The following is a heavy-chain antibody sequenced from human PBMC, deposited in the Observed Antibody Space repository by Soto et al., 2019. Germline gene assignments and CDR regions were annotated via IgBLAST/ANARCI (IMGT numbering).Heavy chain of an antibody. CDR1: GDSINSDKYY. D-gene: IGHD2-15*01. J-gene: IGHJ6*03. CDR2: IYFRGNT. V-gene: IGHV4-61*01. CDR3: ARVGGDCSGGSCYDHYYYYMDV. Sequence: SETLSLTCSVSGDSINSDKYYWGWIRQPPGKGLEWIGYIYFRGNTNYNPSLKSRVTISLDTSKNQFSLKLSSVTAADTAVYYCARVGGDCSGGSCYDHYYYYMDVWGEGTTVTVSS.